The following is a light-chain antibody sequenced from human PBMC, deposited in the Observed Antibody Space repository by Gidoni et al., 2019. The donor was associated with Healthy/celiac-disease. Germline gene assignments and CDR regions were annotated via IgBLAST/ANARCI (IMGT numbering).Light chain of an antibody. CDR3: QQRGNWPLT. J-gene: IGKJ4*01. Sequence: EILLTQSPATLSLSPGERATLSCSASQSVSSYLAWYQQTPGQAPRLLIYDASNRATGIPARFSGSVSGTDFTLNISSLEPEDFAVYYCQQRGNWPLTFGGGTKVEIK. V-gene: IGKV3-11*01. CDR2: DAS. CDR1: QSVSSY.